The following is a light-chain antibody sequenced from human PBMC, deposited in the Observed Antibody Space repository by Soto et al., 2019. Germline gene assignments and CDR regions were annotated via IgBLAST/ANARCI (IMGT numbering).Light chain of an antibody. CDR2: LNN. Sequence: QSVLTQPPSASGAPGQRVTISCSGRNSNIGRNTVNWYQLLPGTAPKVLIYLNNQRPSGVRDRFSGSKSGTSASLAISGLQSEDEADYYCAAWDDSLKGWVFGGGTKLTVL. CDR3: AAWDDSLKGWV. CDR1: NSNIGRNT. J-gene: IGLJ3*02. V-gene: IGLV1-44*01.